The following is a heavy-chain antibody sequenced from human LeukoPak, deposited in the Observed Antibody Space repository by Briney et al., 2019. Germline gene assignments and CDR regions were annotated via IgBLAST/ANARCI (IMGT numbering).Heavy chain of an antibody. V-gene: IGHV4-39*07. Sequence: PSETLSLTCTVSGGSISSSSYYWGWIRQPPGKGLEWIGEIYHSGSTNYNPSLKSRVTISVVKSKNQFSLKLSSVTAADTAVYYCARGGPQSGSYYPIDYWGQGTLVTVSS. CDR2: IYHSGST. J-gene: IGHJ4*02. CDR1: GGSISSSSYY. D-gene: IGHD1-26*01. CDR3: ARGGPQSGSYYPIDY.